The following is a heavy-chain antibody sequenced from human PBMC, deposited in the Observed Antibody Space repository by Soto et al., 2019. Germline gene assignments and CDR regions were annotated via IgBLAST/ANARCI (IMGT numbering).Heavy chain of an antibody. CDR1: GDSVSSNTAA. J-gene: IGHJ4*02. D-gene: IGHD6-13*01. Sequence: QMQLQQSGPGLVQPSQTLSLTCAISGDSVSSNTAAWSWIRQSPSRGLEWLGRTYYRSKWYNDYAVYVKSRITINPDTSKNQFSLQLNSVTPEDTAVYYGARGSYFSRWYWGQGTLVTVAS. CDR3: ARGSYFSRWY. V-gene: IGHV6-1*01. CDR2: TYYRSKWYN.